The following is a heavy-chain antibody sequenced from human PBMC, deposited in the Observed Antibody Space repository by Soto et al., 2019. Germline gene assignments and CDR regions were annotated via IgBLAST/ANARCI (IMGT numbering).Heavy chain of an antibody. CDR1: GDSIRSYY. V-gene: IGHV4-4*07. J-gene: IGHJ6*02. D-gene: IGHD1-26*01. Sequence: PSETLSLTCNVSGDSIRSYYWSWVRQPAGKPLEWIGRIYTSGSTNYNPSLKSRVSMSVDTSKNQFSLEVTSVTAADTAVYYCAREGASGFGMDVWGQGTTVTVSS. CDR3: AREGASGFGMDV. CDR2: IYTSGST.